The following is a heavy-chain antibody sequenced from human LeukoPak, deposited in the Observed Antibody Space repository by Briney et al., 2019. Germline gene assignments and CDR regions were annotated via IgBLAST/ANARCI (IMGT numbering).Heavy chain of an antibody. D-gene: IGHD3-22*01. J-gene: IGHJ4*02. CDR1: GFTFSSYV. Sequence: GGSLRLSCAASGFTFSSYVMHWVRQAPGKGLEWVAIISYDGSNEYYADSVKGRFTISRDNAKSSLYLQMNSLRAEDTALYYCAKDMGDSSGYYLDYWGQGNLVTVSS. CDR3: AKDMGDSSGYYLDY. CDR2: ISYDGSNE. V-gene: IGHV3-30*04.